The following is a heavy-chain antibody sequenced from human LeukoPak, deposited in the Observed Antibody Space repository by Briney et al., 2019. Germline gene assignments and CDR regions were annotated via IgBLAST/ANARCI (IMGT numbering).Heavy chain of an antibody. CDR2: IIPIFGTA. D-gene: IGHD3-3*01. CDR1: GGTFSSYA. V-gene: IGHV1-69*01. CDR3: ARETIFGVVTRGTTGLHAFDI. J-gene: IGHJ3*02. Sequence: SVKVSCKASGGTFSSYAISWVRQAPGQGLEWMGGIIPIFGTANYAQKFQGRVTITADESTSTAYMELSSLRSEDTAVYYCARETIFGVVTRGTTGLHAFDIWGQGTMVTVSS.